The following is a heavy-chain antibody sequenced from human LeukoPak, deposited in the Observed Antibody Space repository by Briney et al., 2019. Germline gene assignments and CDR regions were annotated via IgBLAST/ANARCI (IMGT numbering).Heavy chain of an antibody. CDR3: ARDWGVDS. V-gene: IGHV3-64*04. D-gene: IGHD3-10*01. Sequence: PGGSLRLSCSASGFTFNSYPVHWVRQAPGKGLEYVSGISRNGGSTYYADSVKGRFTISRDNSKNTLYLQMNSLRAEDTAVYYCARDWGVDSWGQGTLVTVSS. CDR2: ISRNGGST. CDR1: GFTFNSYP. J-gene: IGHJ4*02.